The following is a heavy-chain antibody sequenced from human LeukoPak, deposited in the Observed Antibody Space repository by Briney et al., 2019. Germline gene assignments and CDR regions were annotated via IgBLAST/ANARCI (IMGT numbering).Heavy chain of an antibody. J-gene: IGHJ4*02. CDR3: SKDPGAHYYGSGSYRRGSYFDY. D-gene: IGHD3-10*01. CDR2: IRYDASNK. Sequence: GGSLRLSCTASGFTFSNYGMHWVRQAPGKGLEWVAFIRYDASNKYYAYAVKGQFTISRDNSKNTLYLQMNSLSVKDKAMYYCSKDPGAHYYGSGSYRRGSYFDYWGEGGLLTVSS. V-gene: IGHV3-30*02. CDR1: GFTFSNYG.